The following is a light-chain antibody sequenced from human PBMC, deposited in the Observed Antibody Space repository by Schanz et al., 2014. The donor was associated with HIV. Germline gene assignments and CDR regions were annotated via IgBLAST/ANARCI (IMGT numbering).Light chain of an antibody. CDR2: GVD. CDR1: STDVGGYDL. V-gene: IGLV2-8*01. J-gene: IGLJ3*02. CDR3: SSHAGSSPYWV. Sequence: QSVLTQPPSASGSPGQSITISCTGSSTDVGGYDLVSWYQQHPGQVPKLMIYGVDKRPSGVPDRFSGSKSGNTASLTVSGLQAEDDADYYCSSHAGSSPYWVFGGGTKLTVL.